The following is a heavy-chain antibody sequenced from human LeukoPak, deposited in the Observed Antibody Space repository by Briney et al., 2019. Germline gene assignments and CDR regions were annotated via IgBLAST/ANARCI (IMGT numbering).Heavy chain of an antibody. CDR1: GGTFSSYA. J-gene: IGHJ4*02. CDR3: ARDPVHTYDSSGNGDY. D-gene: IGHD3-22*01. Sequence: SVKVSCKASGGTFSSYAISWVRQAPGQGLEWMGRVIPILGIANYAQKFQGRVTITADKSTSTAYMELSSLRSEDTAVYSCARDPVHTYDSSGNGDYWGQGTLVTVSS. CDR2: VIPILGIA. V-gene: IGHV1-69*04.